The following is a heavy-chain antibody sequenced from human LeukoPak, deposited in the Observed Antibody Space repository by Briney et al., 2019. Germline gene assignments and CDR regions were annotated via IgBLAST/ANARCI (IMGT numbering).Heavy chain of an antibody. D-gene: IGHD1-26*01. V-gene: IGHV1-69*13. Sequence: GASVKVSCKASGGTFSSYAISWVRQAPGQGLEWMGGIIPIFGTANYAQKFQGRVTITADESTSTAYMELSSLRSEDTAVYYCARDHWWELPVFDYWGQGTLVTVSS. CDR1: GGTFSSYA. CDR3: ARDHWWELPVFDY. J-gene: IGHJ4*02. CDR2: IIPIFGTA.